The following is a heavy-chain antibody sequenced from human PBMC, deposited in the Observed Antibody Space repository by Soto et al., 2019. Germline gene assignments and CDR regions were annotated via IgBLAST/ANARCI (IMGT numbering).Heavy chain of an antibody. CDR3: AREITVTIFGVATPSAFDI. CDR1: GGSISSGGYY. CDR2: IYYSGST. Sequence: QVQLQESGPGLVKPSQTLSLTCTVSGGSISSGGYYWSWIRQHPGKGLEWIGYIYYSGSTYYNPSLKSRVTISVDTSKNQFSLKLSSVTAADTAVYYCAREITVTIFGVATPSAFDIWGQGTMVTVSS. V-gene: IGHV4-31*03. D-gene: IGHD3-3*01. J-gene: IGHJ3*02.